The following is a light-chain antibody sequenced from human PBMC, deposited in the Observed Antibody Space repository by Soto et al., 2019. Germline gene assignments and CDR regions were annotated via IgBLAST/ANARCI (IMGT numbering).Light chain of an antibody. CDR3: SSYTSSSTLLYV. V-gene: IGLV2-14*01. CDR1: SSDVGGYNF. CDR2: EVS. Sequence: QSVLTQPASVSGSPGQSITISCTGTSSDVGGYNFVSWYQQHPGKAPKLMIYEVSNRPSGVSNRFSASKSGNTASLTISGLQAEDEAYYYCSSYTSSSTLLYVVGTGTKVTVL. J-gene: IGLJ1*01.